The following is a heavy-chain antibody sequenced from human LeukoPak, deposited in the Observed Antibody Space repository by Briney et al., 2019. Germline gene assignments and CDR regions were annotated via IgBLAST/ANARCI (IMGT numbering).Heavy chain of an antibody. CDR2: SSSSGSTI. Sequence: GGSLRLSCAASGFTLSDYYMSWIRQAPGKGLEWVSYSSSSGSTIYYADSVKGRFAISRDNAKDSLYLQMNSLRAEDTAVYYCARRRDFIDYWGRGTLVTVSS. CDR3: ARRRDFIDY. CDR1: GFTLSDYY. V-gene: IGHV3-11*01. D-gene: IGHD3/OR15-3a*01. J-gene: IGHJ4*02.